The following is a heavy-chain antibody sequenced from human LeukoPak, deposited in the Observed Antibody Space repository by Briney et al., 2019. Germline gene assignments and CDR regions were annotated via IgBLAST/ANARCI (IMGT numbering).Heavy chain of an antibody. D-gene: IGHD1-1*01. V-gene: IGHV1-2*02. J-gene: IGHJ4*02. CDR1: GYTFTGYY. CDR3: AREYTWELEGRFDY. CDR2: INPNSGGT. Sequence: ASMKVSCKASGYTFTGYYMHWVRQAPGQGLEWMGWINPNSGGTNYAQKFQGRVTMTRDTSISTAYMELSRLRSDDTAVYYCAREYTWELEGRFDYWGQGTLVTVSS.